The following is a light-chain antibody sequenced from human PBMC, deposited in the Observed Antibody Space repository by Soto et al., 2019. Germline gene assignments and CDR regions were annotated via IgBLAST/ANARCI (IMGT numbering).Light chain of an antibody. CDR1: SRDVGGYNL. CDR3: TSYTSSSTYL. CDR2: EGN. V-gene: IGLV2-14*02. J-gene: IGLJ1*01. Sequence: QSALTQPASVSGSPGQSITISCTGTSRDVGGYNLVSWYQQHPGKAPKLMIYEGNKRPSGVSNRFSGSKSGNTASLTISGLRPEDEADYYCTSYTSSSTYLFGTGTKVTVL.